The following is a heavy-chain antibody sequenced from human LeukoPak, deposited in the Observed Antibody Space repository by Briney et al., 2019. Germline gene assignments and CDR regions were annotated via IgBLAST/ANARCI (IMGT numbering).Heavy chain of an antibody. CDR2: IHSSGSA. V-gene: IGHV4-39*02. Sequence: SETLSLTCTVSGGSISSSSYYWGWIRQPPGKGLEWIGSIHSSGSAYYNLSLKSRVTISVDTSKNHFSLKVNSVTPEDTAMYYCARDSSSWYGYFQHWGQGTLVTVSS. CDR1: GGSISSSSYY. D-gene: IGHD6-13*01. CDR3: ARDSSSWYGYFQH. J-gene: IGHJ1*01.